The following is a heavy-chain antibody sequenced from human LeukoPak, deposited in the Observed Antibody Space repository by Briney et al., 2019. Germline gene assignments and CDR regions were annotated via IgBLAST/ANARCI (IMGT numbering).Heavy chain of an antibody. V-gene: IGHV3-30*02. J-gene: IGHJ4*02. Sequence: GGSLRLSCEASGFTFSSYGMHWVRQAPGKGLEWGTFIQYDGSNKYYADSVKGRFSISRDNSKNTLYLQMHSLRAEDTAVFYCAKSTGSTPTHTVDYWGQGTLVTVSS. CDR1: GFTFSSYG. CDR3: AKSTGSTPTHTVDY. CDR2: IQYDGSNK. D-gene: IGHD2-21*01.